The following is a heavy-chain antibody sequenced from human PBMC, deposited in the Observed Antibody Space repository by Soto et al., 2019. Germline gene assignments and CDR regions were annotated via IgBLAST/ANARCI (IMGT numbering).Heavy chain of an antibody. CDR2: IYYSGTT. CDR1: GGSLNSGDYH. J-gene: IGHJ6*02. Sequence: SETLSLTCTVSGGSLNSGDYHWSWIRQSPGKGLGWIGAIYYSGTTYYNPSLKSRIRISVHSYKNQLSLKVNSVSAAHIAVYSCARACRVPSAGDMDVWGPGTTVNVSS. V-gene: IGHV4-30-4*01. CDR3: ARACRVPSAGDMDV. D-gene: IGHD2-15*01.